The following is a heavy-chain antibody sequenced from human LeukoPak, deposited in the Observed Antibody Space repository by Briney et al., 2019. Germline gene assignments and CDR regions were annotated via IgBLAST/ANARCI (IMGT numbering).Heavy chain of an antibody. V-gene: IGHV4-59*08. Sequence: SETLSLTCTVSGGSISDYYWTWIRQPPGKGLEWIGYIYYSGSTRYKPSFKSRVTFSVDTSKNQFSLKLNSVTAADTAIYYCTKQAPQHWFDPWGQGLMVTVSS. CDR3: TKQAPQHWFDP. J-gene: IGHJ5*02. D-gene: IGHD2-2*01. CDR2: IYYSGST. CDR1: GGSISDYY.